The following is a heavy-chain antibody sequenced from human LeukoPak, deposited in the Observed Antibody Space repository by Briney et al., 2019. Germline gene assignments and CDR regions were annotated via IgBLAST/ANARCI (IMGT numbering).Heavy chain of an antibody. Sequence: GGSLRLSCAASGFTFSSYAMSWVRQAPGKGLEWVSAISGSGGSTYYADSVKGRFTISRDNPKNTLYLQMNSLRAEDTAVYYCAKDHTTPHYYDSSGYYLGSHYWGQGTLVTVSS. CDR2: ISGSGGST. D-gene: IGHD3-22*01. V-gene: IGHV3-23*01. CDR3: AKDHTTPHYYDSSGYYLGSHY. J-gene: IGHJ4*02. CDR1: GFTFSSYA.